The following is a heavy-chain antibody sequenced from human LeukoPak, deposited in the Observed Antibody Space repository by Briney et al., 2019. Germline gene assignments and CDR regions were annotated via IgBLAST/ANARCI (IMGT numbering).Heavy chain of an antibody. CDR2: ISGRDSNT. V-gene: IGHV3-23*01. CDR3: AELGITMIGGV. J-gene: IGHJ6*04. D-gene: IGHD3-10*02. Sequence: GGSLRLSCAASGFTFSSYSMNWVRQAPGKGLEWVSAISGRDSNTYYADSVKGRFTISRDNSKNTLYLQMNSLRAEDAAVYYCAELGITMIGGVWGKGTTVTISS. CDR1: GFTFSSYS.